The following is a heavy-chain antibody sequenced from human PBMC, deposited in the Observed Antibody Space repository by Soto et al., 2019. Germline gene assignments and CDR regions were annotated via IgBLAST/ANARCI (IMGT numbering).Heavy chain of an antibody. D-gene: IGHD3-10*01. CDR2: ISGSGGST. CDR3: AVYGSGSYRLWPLGY. J-gene: IGHJ4*02. CDR1: GFTFSSYA. Sequence: GGSLRLSCAASGFTFSSYAMSWVRQAPGKGLEWVSAISGSGGSTYYVDSVKGRFTISRDNSKNTLYLQMNSLRAEDTAVYYCAVYGSGSYRLWPLGYWGQGTLVTSPQ. V-gene: IGHV3-23*01.